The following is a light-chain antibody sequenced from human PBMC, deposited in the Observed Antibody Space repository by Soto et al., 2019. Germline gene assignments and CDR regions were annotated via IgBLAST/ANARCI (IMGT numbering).Light chain of an antibody. CDR2: GSS. V-gene: IGKV3-20*01. CDR1: QSVSNNY. Sequence: EVVLTQSPGTLSLSPGERATLSCRASQSVSNNYLAWYQQKPGQAPRRLIFGSSDRATGIPDRFSGSGSGTDFTLPISRLEPEDFAVYYCQQYGSSPPYTFGQGTKLEIK. J-gene: IGKJ2*01. CDR3: QQYGSSPPYT.